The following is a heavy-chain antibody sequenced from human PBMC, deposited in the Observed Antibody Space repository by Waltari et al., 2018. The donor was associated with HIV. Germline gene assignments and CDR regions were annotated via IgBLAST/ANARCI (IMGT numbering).Heavy chain of an antibody. D-gene: IGHD4-17*01. V-gene: IGHV3-9*01. Sequence: EVQLVESGGGLVQPGGSLRLSCSSSVFQFAYYALHWVRQAPGKGLEWGSGISWNSETIGYADSVKGRFTISRDNAKSSLSLQMNSLRAEDTALYYCAKVGMTAVTSYAIDIWGQGTMVTVSS. CDR1: VFQFAYYA. CDR2: ISWNSETI. CDR3: AKVGMTAVTSYAIDI. J-gene: IGHJ3*02.